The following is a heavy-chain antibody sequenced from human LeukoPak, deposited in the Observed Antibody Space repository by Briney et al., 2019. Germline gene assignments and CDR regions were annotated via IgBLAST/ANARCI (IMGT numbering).Heavy chain of an antibody. D-gene: IGHD6-13*01. CDR3: ASQSSSWYGAAYYYYMDV. J-gene: IGHJ6*03. V-gene: IGHV4-59*01. CDR1: GGSISSYY. Sequence: PSETLSLTCTVSGGSISSYYWSWIRQPPGKVLEWIGYIYYSGSTNYNPSLKSRVTISVDTCKNQFSLKLSSVSAADTAVYYCASQSSSWYGAAYYYYMDVWGKGTTVTVSS. CDR2: IYYSGST.